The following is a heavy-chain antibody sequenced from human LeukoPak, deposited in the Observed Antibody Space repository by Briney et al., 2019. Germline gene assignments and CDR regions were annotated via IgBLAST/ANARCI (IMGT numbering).Heavy chain of an antibody. Sequence: ASVQVSCKTSGYIFAHNGISWVRQAPGQGPEWMGWISAYNGNTNYAQKLQGRVTMTTDTSTSTAYMELRSLRSDDTAVYYCARDRGYSYGYYYGMDVWGQGTTVTVSS. V-gene: IGHV1-18*01. CDR2: ISAYNGNT. CDR1: GYIFAHNG. CDR3: ARDRGYSYGYYYGMDV. D-gene: IGHD5-18*01. J-gene: IGHJ6*02.